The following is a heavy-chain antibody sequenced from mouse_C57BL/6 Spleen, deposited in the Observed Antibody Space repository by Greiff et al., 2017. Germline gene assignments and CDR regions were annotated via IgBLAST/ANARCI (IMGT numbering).Heavy chain of an antibody. CDR1: GYTFTSYW. CDR2: IHPNSGST. J-gene: IGHJ4*01. CDR3: ARWNYDGDYAMDY. D-gene: IGHD2-4*01. V-gene: IGHV1-64*01. Sequence: VKLQQPGAELVKPGASVKLSCKASGYTFTSYWMHWVKQRPGQGLEWIGMIHPNSGSTNYNEKFKSKATLTVDKSSSTAYMQLSSLTSEDSAVYYCARWNYDGDYAMDYWGQGTSVTVSS.